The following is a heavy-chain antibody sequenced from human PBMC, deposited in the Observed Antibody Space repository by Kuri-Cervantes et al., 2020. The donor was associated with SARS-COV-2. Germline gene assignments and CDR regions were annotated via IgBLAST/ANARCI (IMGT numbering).Heavy chain of an antibody. CDR2: ISGSGDST. D-gene: IGHD1-1*01. V-gene: IGHV3-23*01. CDR1: GFTFSSYA. J-gene: IGHJ4*02. CDR3: VRDGDHWNFDY. Sequence: GESLKISCAASGFTFSSYAMSWVRQAPGKGLEWVSAISGSGDSTYYADSVKGRFTISRDNSKNTLYLQMNSLRAEDTAVYYCVRDGDHWNFDYWGQGTLVTVSS.